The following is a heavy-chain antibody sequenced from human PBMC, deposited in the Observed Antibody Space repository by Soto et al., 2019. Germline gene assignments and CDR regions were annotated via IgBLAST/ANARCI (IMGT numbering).Heavy chain of an antibody. V-gene: IGHV3-48*03. CDR3: ARGLRDFDWRLPFGY. CDR2: ISSSGSTI. Sequence: GGSLRLSCAASGFTFSSYEMNWVRQAPGKGLEWVSYISSSGSTIYYADSVKGRFTISRDNAKNSLYLQMNSLRAEDTAVYYCARGLRDFDWRLPFGYWGQGTLVTVSS. J-gene: IGHJ4*02. CDR1: GFTFSSYE. D-gene: IGHD3-9*01.